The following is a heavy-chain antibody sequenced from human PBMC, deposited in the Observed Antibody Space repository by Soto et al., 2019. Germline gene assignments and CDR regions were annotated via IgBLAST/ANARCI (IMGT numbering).Heavy chain of an antibody. CDR1: VDSICSNNYY. CDR2: IYYRGSS. CDR3: ARHKILERVFDY. D-gene: IGHD3-3*01. Sequence: LSLTFTVSVDSICSNNYYWGWIRQPPGKGLEWIGNIYYRGSSYYIPSLQSRVIMSVDTSKNQFSLKLSSVSAADTAVYYCARHKILERVFDYWGQGTQVTVSS. V-gene: IGHV4-39*01. J-gene: IGHJ4*02.